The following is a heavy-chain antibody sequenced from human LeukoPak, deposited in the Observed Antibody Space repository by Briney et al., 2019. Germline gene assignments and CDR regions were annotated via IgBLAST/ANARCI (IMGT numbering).Heavy chain of an antibody. CDR1: GFTVSSNY. V-gene: IGHV3-53*05. J-gene: IGHJ4*02. D-gene: IGHD2-15*01. CDR2: IYSGGST. CDR3: ASIVVVAADAKNDY. Sequence: PGGSLRLSCAASGFTVSSNYMSWVRQAPGKGLEWVSVIYSGGSTYYADSVKGRFTISRDNSKNTLYLQMNSLRAEDTAVYYCASIVVVAADAKNDYWGQGTLVTVSS.